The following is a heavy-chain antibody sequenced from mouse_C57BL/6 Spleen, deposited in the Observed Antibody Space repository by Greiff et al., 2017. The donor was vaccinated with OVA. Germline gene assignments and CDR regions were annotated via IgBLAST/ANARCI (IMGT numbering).Heavy chain of an antibody. J-gene: IGHJ3*01. Sequence: ESGAELARPGASVKMSCKASGYTFTSYTMHWVKQRPGQGLEWIGYINPSSGYTKYNQKFKDKATLTADKSSSTAYMQLSSLTSEDSAVYYCARGRDYDEGFAYWGQGTLVTVSA. CDR2: INPSSGYT. D-gene: IGHD2-4*01. CDR1: GYTFTSYT. CDR3: ARGRDYDEGFAY. V-gene: IGHV1-4*01.